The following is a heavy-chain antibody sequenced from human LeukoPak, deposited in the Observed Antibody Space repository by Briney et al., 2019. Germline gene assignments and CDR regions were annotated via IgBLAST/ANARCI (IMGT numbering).Heavy chain of an antibody. D-gene: IGHD3-10*01. CDR3: ARVTVRGVIITD. Sequence: SETLSLTCTVSGGSISSSSYYWGWIRQPPGKGLEWIGSIYYSGSTYYNPSLKSRVTISVDTSKNQFSLKLSSVTAADTAVYYCARVTVRGVIITDWGQGTLVTVSS. CDR2: IYYSGST. J-gene: IGHJ4*02. CDR1: GGSISSSSYY. V-gene: IGHV4-39*07.